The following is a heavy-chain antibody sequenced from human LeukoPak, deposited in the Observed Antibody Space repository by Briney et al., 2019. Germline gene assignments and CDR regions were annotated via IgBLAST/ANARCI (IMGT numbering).Heavy chain of an antibody. Sequence: ASVKVSCKSSGYTFTDYYIHWVRQARGQGLEWMGRINPNTGGTVYALRFQGRVTMTRDTSINTLYIELSRLASDDTAVYYCARGSRIGDGNNYLNSWGQGTLLTVSS. J-gene: IGHJ4*02. CDR3: ARGSRIGDGNNYLNS. V-gene: IGHV1-2*06. CDR2: INPNTGGT. D-gene: IGHD5-24*01. CDR1: GYTFTDYY.